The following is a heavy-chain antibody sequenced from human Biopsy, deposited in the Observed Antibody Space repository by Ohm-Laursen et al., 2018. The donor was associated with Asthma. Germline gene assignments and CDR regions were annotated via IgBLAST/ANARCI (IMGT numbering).Heavy chain of an antibody. J-gene: IGHJ6*02. Sequence: ASVKVSCKASGGTLSSHAISWVRQAPGQGLEWMGGIIPIFDTPIYAQKFQGRVTITADESTSTASMELSSLRSEDTAVYYCASSGGNYGYYGMDVWGQGTTVTVSS. CDR3: ASSGGNYGYYGMDV. D-gene: IGHD4-11*01. CDR1: GGTLSSHA. CDR2: IIPIFDTP. V-gene: IGHV1-69*13.